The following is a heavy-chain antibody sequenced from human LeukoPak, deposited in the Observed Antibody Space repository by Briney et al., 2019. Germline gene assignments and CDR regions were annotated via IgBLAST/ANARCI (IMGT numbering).Heavy chain of an antibody. CDR1: GYTFTGYY. CDR3: ARDRSMVWFDY. J-gene: IGHJ4*02. CDR2: INPNSGDT. D-gene: IGHD2-8*01. Sequence: ASVKVSCKASGYTFTGYYMHWVRQAPGQGLEWMGWINPNSGDTNYAQKFQGRVTMTRDTSISTAYMELSSLRSDDTAVYYCARDRSMVWFDYWGQGTLVTVSS. V-gene: IGHV1-2*02.